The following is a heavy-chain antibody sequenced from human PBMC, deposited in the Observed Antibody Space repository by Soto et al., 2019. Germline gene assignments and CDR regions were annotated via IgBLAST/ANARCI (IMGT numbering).Heavy chain of an antibody. Sequence: QVQLVQSGAEVKKPGSSVKVSCKASGGTFSSYAISWVRQAPGQGLEWMGGIIPIFGTANYAQKFQGRVTITADESTSTAYMELSSLRSEDTAVYYCARGVVPAANYYYYSMDVWGQGTTVTVSS. J-gene: IGHJ6*02. D-gene: IGHD2-2*01. CDR3: ARGVVPAANYYYYSMDV. CDR2: IIPIFGTA. V-gene: IGHV1-69*01. CDR1: GGTFSSYA.